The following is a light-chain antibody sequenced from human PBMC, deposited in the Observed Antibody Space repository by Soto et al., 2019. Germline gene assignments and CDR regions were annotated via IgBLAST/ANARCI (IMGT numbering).Light chain of an antibody. CDR1: QSISVY. V-gene: IGKV1-5*01. CDR2: DAS. J-gene: IGKJ2*01. Sequence: DIQMTQSPSTLSACVGDRVTITCRASQSISVYLAWYQQKPGEAPKLLIYDASRLETGVPSRFSGSGSGTEFTLTISSLQPDDFATYYCQHYNSYPYTFGQGTKLEIK. CDR3: QHYNSYPYT.